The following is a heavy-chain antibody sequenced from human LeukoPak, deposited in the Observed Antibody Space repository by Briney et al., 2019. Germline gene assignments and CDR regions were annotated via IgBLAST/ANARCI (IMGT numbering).Heavy chain of an antibody. CDR2: IYYSGST. Sequence: PSETLSLTCTVSGGSISSYYWSWIRQPPGKGLEWIGYIYYSGSTNYNPSLKSRVTISVDTSKNQFSLKLSSVTAADTAVYYCARDSGYWRFGELMTNNYYYGMDVWGQGTTVTVSS. V-gene: IGHV4-59*01. CDR1: GGSISSYY. J-gene: IGHJ6*02. CDR3: ARDSGYWRFGELMTNNYYYGMDV. D-gene: IGHD3-10*01.